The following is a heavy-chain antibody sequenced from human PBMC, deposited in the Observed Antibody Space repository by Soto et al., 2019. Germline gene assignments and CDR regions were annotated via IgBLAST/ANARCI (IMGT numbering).Heavy chain of an antibody. V-gene: IGHV2-26*01. J-gene: IGHJ6*03. CDR1: AFSLSNARMG. Sequence: GSGPTLVNPTETLPMTYTVSAFSLSNARMGVSWIRQPPAKALEWLAHIFSNDEKSYSTSLKSRLTISKDTSKSQVVLTMTNMDPVDTATYYCARIPYYDFWSGYYAPPIDYSYMYVWGKGTTVTVSS. D-gene: IGHD3-3*01. CDR2: IFSNDEK. CDR3: ARIPYYDFWSGYYAPPIDYSYMYV.